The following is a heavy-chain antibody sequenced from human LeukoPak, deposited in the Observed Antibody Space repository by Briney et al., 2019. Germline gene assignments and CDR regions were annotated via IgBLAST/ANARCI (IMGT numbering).Heavy chain of an antibody. V-gene: IGHV3-7*01. D-gene: IGHD3-10*01. J-gene: IGHJ5*02. CDR3: ARHTYGSGSYFP. CDR1: GFTFSDYY. Sequence: PGGSLRLSCAASGFTFSDYYMSWIRQAPGKGLEWVANIKQDGSEKYYVDSVKGRSTISRDNAKNSLYLQMNSLRAEDTAVYYCARHTYGSGSYFPWGQGTLVTVSS. CDR2: IKQDGSEK.